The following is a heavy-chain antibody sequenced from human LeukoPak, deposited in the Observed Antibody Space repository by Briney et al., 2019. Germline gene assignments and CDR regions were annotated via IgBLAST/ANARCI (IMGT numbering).Heavy chain of an antibody. CDR3: ARLSSRPPKDYFDY. V-gene: IGHV5-51*01. CDR2: IYPGDSDT. D-gene: IGHD6-13*01. CDR1: GSSFTSYW. Sequence: GGSRQISGKGSGSSFTSYWIGGVRQVPGKGLGWMGIIYPGDSDTRYSPSFQGQVTISADKSISTAYLQWSSLKASDTAMYYCARLSSRPPKDYFDYWGQGTLVTVSS. J-gene: IGHJ4*02.